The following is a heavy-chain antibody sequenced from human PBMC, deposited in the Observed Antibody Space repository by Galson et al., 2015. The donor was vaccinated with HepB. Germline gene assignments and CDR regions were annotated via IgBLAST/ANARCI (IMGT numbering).Heavy chain of an antibody. Sequence: SVKVSCKASGYTFSTYSITWVRQAPGQGLEWMGWISAYDRKTNYAQKLQGRVTMTTDTSTTTAYMELRSLRSDDTAVYYCARGALVAVVAATQNNWFDPWAREPWSPPPQ. CDR2: ISAYDRKT. V-gene: IGHV1-18*01. CDR1: GYTFSTYS. J-gene: IGHJ5*02. CDR3: ARGALVAVVAATQNNWFDP. D-gene: IGHD2-15*01.